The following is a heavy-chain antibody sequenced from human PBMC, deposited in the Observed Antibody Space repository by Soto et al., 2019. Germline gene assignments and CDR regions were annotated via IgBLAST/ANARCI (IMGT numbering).Heavy chain of an antibody. V-gene: IGHV4-30-4*01. J-gene: IGHJ6*04. D-gene: IGHD3-9*01. CDR3: ARDHYVYDILTGYGDYYAMDV. Sequence: SETLSLTCTVSGGSISSGDYYWSWIRQPPGKGLEWIGYIYYSGSTYYNPSLKSRVTISVDTSKNQFSLKLSSVTAADTAVYYCARDHYVYDILTGYGDYYAMDVWGKVTTVT. CDR2: IYYSGST. CDR1: GGSISSGDYY.